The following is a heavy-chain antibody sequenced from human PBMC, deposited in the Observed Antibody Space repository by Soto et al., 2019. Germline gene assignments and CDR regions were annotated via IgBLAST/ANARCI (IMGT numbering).Heavy chain of an antibody. CDR2: IYYSGST. Sequence: SETLSLTCTVSGGSISSGGYYWSWIRQHPGKGLEWIGYIYYSGSTYYNPSLKSRVTISVDTSKNQFSLKLSSVTAADTAVYYCARAVVVVITKSYYYYYGMDVWGQGTTVT. CDR3: ARAVVVVITKSYYYYYGMDV. V-gene: IGHV4-31*03. J-gene: IGHJ6*02. D-gene: IGHD3-22*01. CDR1: GGSISSGGYY.